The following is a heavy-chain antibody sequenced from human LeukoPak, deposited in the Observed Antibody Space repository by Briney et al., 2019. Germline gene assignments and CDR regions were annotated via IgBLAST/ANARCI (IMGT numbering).Heavy chain of an antibody. V-gene: IGHV1-69*04. CDR1: GGTFSSYT. D-gene: IGHD2-2*01. CDR2: IIPILGIA. Sequence: SVKVSCKASGGTFSSYTISWVRQAPGQGLEWMGRIIPILGIANYAQKFQGRVTITADKSTSTAYMELSSLRSEDTAVYYCARELGIVVVPAARLGYYLDYWGQGTLVTVSS. J-gene: IGHJ4*02. CDR3: ARELGIVVVPAARLGYYLDY.